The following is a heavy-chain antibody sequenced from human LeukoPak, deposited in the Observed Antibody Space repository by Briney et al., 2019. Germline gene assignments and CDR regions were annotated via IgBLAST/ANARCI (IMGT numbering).Heavy chain of an antibody. D-gene: IGHD5-24*01. CDR2: IYYSGST. V-gene: IGHV4-59*12. CDR3: ARSKRWPNFXFDX. J-gene: IGHJ4*02. Sequence: SETLSLTCTVSGGSISSYYWSWIRQPPGKGLEWIGYIYYSGSTNYNPSLKSRVTISVDTSKNQFSLKLNSVTAADTAIYYCARSKRWPNFXFDXXGQGTLVTVXX. CDR1: GGSISSYY.